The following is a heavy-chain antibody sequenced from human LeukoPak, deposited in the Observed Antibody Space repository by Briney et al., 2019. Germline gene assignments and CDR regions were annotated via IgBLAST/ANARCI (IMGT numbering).Heavy chain of an antibody. CDR1: GFRFSSYE. CDR3: ARALGSSWDSSLDS. CDR2: ISYDGSVE. J-gene: IGHJ4*02. V-gene: IGHV3-30*03. D-gene: IGHD6-13*01. Sequence: GGSLRLSCTASGFRFSSYEMNWVRQAPGKGLEWVALISYDGSVEKNAASAKGRFTISRDNSKNTLYLQMNSLRTEDTAVYYCARALGSSWDSSLDSWGQGTLVPVSS.